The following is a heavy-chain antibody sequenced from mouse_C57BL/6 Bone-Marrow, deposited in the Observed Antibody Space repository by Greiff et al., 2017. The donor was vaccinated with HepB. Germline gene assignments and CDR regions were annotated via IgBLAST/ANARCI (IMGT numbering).Heavy chain of an antibody. CDR2: IHPNSGST. CDR1: GYTFTSYW. J-gene: IGHJ4*01. Sequence: QVQLKQPGAELVKPGASVKLSCKASGYTFTSYWMHWVKQRPGQGLEWIGMIHPNSGSTNYNEKFKSKATLTVDKSSSTAYMQLSSLTSEDSAVYYCARSGYSNPYYAMDYWGQGTSVTVSS. CDR3: ARSGYSNPYYAMDY. D-gene: IGHD2-5*01. V-gene: IGHV1-64*01.